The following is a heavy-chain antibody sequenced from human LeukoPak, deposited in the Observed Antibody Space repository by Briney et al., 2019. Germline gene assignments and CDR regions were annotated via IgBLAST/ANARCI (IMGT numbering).Heavy chain of an antibody. D-gene: IGHD2-2*01. Sequence: ASVKVSCKASGYRFTDYYVHWVRQAPGQGLEWMGWINPNNGGTNYAQKFHGRVTMTRDTSITTAYVELNRLTSDDTAVYYCARELGFCSSTSCPLYHYWGQGTLVTVSS. CDR3: ARELGFCSSTSCPLYHY. V-gene: IGHV1-2*02. CDR2: INPNNGGT. J-gene: IGHJ4*02. CDR1: GYRFTDYY.